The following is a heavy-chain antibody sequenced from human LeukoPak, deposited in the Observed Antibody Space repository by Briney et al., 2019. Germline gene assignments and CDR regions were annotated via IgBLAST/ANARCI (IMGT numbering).Heavy chain of an antibody. Sequence: PSETLSLTCAVYGGSFSGYYWSWIRQPPGKGLEWTGEINHSGSTNYNPSLKSRVTISVDTSKNQFSLKLSSVTAADTAVYYCARVAVLRYFDWLSSISYFDYWGQGTLVTVSS. CDR1: GGSFSGYY. V-gene: IGHV4-34*01. J-gene: IGHJ4*02. CDR2: INHSGST. D-gene: IGHD3-9*01. CDR3: ARVAVLRYFDWLSSISYFDY.